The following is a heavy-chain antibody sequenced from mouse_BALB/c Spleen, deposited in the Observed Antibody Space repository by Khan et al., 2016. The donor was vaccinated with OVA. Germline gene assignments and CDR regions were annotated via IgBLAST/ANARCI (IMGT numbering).Heavy chain of an antibody. D-gene: IGHD1-2*01. CDR2: ISNSGST. V-gene: IGHV3-2*02. J-gene: IGHJ2*01. CDR1: GYSITSGYG. Sequence: VQLQESGPGLVKPSQSLSLTCTVTGYSITSGYGWNWIRQFPGNKLEWMGYISNSGSTNYNPSLKSRITITRDTSKNKSYLHLNSVTTEDTATYYCARTARIKYWGQGTTLTVSS. CDR3: ARTARIKY.